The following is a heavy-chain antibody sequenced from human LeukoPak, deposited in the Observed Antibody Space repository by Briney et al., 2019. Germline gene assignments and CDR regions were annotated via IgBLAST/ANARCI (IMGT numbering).Heavy chain of an antibody. Sequence: PGGSLRLSCAASGFTFSSYSMSWVRQAPGKGLEWVAVISYDGSNKYYADSVKGRFTISRDNSKNTLYLQMNSLRAEDTAVYYCASLWFGELFPLDYWGQGTLVTVSS. CDR1: GFTFSSYS. CDR3: ASLWFGELFPLDY. V-gene: IGHV3-30*03. D-gene: IGHD3-10*01. CDR2: ISYDGSNK. J-gene: IGHJ4*02.